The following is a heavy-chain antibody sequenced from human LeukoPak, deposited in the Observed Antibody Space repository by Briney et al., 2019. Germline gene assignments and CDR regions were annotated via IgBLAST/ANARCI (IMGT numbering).Heavy chain of an antibody. Sequence: ASVKVSCKASGGTFSSYAISWVRQAPGQGLEWMGGIIPIFGTANYAQKFQGRVTITADESTSTAYMELSSLRSEDTAVYYCARSFYGSGSYYYYMDVWGKGTTVTISS. J-gene: IGHJ6*03. CDR1: GGTFSSYA. V-gene: IGHV1-69*13. D-gene: IGHD3-10*01. CDR3: ARSFYGSGSYYYYMDV. CDR2: IIPIFGTA.